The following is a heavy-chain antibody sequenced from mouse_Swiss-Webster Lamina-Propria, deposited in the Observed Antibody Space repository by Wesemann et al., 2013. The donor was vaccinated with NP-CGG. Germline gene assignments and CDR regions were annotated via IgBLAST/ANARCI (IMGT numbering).Heavy chain of an antibody. Sequence: AELVRPGALVKLSCKASGFNIKDYYMHWVKQRPEQGLEWIGWIDPENGNTIYDPKFQGKASITADTSSNTAYLQLSSLTSEDTAVYYCARGYYRYDVGTALLFDYWGQGTTLTVSS. D-gene: IGHD2-14*01. CDR3: ARGYYRYDVGTALLFDY. CDR1: GFNIKDYY. CDR2: IDPENGNT. V-gene: IGHV14-1*02. J-gene: IGHJ2*01.